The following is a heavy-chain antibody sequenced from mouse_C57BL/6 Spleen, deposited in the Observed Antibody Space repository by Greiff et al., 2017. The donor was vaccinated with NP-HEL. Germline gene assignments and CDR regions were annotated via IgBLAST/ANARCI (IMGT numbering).Heavy chain of an antibody. J-gene: IGHJ4*01. D-gene: IGHD1-1*01. V-gene: IGHV2-2*01. Sequence: VQVVESGPGLVQPSQSLSITCTVSGFSLTSYGVHWVRQSPGKGLEWLGVIWSGGSTDYNAAFISRLSISKDNSKSQVFFKMNSLQADDTAIYYCARLLLRGGGYAMDYWGQGTSVTVSS. CDR2: IWSGGST. CDR3: ARLLLRGGGYAMDY. CDR1: GFSLTSYG.